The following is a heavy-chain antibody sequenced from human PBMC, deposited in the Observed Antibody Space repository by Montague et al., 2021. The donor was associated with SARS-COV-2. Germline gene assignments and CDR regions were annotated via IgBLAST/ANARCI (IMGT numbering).Heavy chain of an antibody. D-gene: IGHD6-6*01. V-gene: IGHV3-48*04. Sequence: SLRLSCAASGFTFSSYSVNWGRQAPGKGLEWISYISSSTNIIYYADSVKGRFTISRDNARNSLYLQMNSLRVDDTAAYYCAKDLVLRAARPDALDVWGQGTVVTVSS. CDR2: ISSSTNII. CDR3: AKDLVLRAARPDALDV. CDR1: GFTFSSYS. J-gene: IGHJ3*01.